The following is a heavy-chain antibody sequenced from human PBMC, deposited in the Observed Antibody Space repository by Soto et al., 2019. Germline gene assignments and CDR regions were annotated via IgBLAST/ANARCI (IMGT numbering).Heavy chain of an antibody. CDR3: ARALPPYDFPGYCSGGSCDQVDY. J-gene: IGHJ4*02. CDR2: INHSGST. CDR1: GGSISSSSYY. Sequence: QLQLQESGPGLVKPSETLSLTCTVSGGSISSSSYYWGWIRQPPGKGLEWIGEINHSGSTNYNPSLKSRVTISVDTSKNQFSLKLSSVTAADTAVYYCARALPPYDFPGYCSGGSCDQVDYWGQGTLVTVSS. V-gene: IGHV4-39*07. D-gene: IGHD2-15*01.